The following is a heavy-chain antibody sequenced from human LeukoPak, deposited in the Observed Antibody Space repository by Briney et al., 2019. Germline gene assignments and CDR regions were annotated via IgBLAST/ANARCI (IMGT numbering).Heavy chain of an antibody. J-gene: IGHJ5*02. Sequence: GGSLRLPCAASGFTFSSYWMHWVRQAPGTGLVWVSRINSDGSSTSYADSVKGRFTISRDNAKNTLYLQMNSLRAEDTAVYYCARDKYYYGSGSSNWFDPWGQGTLVTVSS. CDR2: INSDGSST. D-gene: IGHD3-10*01. V-gene: IGHV3-74*01. CDR1: GFTFSSYW. CDR3: ARDKYYYGSGSSNWFDP.